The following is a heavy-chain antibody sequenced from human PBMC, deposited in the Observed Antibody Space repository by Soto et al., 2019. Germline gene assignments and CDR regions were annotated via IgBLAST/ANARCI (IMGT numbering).Heavy chain of an antibody. CDR1: GDSFTNYW. V-gene: IGHV5-51*01. CDR3: ARGLGYCSSTSCPDYYYGMDV. Sequence: GGSLKISCKGSGDSFTNYWIGWVRQMPGKGLEWMGIIYPGDSDTRYSPSFQGQVTISADKSISTAYLQWSSLKASDTAMYYCARGLGYCSSTSCPDYYYGMDVWGQGTTVTVS. D-gene: IGHD2-2*01. J-gene: IGHJ6*02. CDR2: IYPGDSDT.